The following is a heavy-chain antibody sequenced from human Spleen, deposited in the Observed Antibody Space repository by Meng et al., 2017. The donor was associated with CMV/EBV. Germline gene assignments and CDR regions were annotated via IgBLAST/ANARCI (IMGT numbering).Heavy chain of an antibody. J-gene: IGHJ6*02. D-gene: IGHD2-2*01. V-gene: IGHV5-51*01. CDR3: ARGLGYCTSTSCSDYYYYGMDV. Sequence: KVSCKASGYIFTTYWIGWVRQMPGKGLEWMGIIYPGDSDTRYGPSFQGQVTISADKSISTAYLQWSSLKASDTAMYYCARGLGYCTSTSCSDYYYYGMDVWGQGTTVTVSS. CDR1: GYIFTTYW. CDR2: IYPGDSDT.